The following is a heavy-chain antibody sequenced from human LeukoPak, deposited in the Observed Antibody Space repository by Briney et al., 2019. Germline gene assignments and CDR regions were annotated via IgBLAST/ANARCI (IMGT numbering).Heavy chain of an antibody. CDR1: GXTFSNYG. D-gene: IGHD6-25*01. CDR2: ISHDGSTK. CDR3: AKEPTSYSSGWYFEH. V-gene: IGHV3-30*18. J-gene: IGHJ1*01. Sequence: GGSLRLSCAASGXTFSNYGVQWVRQAPGKGLEWVAVISHDGSTKFYADSVKGRFTISRDNSKNTLDLQMYSLRAEDTAVYYCAKEPTSYSSGWYFEHWGQGILVTVSS.